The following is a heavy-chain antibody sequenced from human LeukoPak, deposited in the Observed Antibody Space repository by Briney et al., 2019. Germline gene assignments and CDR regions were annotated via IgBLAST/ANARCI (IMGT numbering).Heavy chain of an antibody. D-gene: IGHD4-17*01. Sequence: PGGSLRLSCAASGITFSSYAMSRVRQAPGKGLEWVSGISGSGSSTYYADSVKGRFTISRDNSKHTLYLQMNSLRAEDTAVYYCAKDTLSGAVTTDYYFYYMDVWGKGTTVTISS. CDR1: GITFSSYA. V-gene: IGHV3-23*01. J-gene: IGHJ6*03. CDR2: ISGSGSST. CDR3: AKDTLSGAVTTDYYFYYMDV.